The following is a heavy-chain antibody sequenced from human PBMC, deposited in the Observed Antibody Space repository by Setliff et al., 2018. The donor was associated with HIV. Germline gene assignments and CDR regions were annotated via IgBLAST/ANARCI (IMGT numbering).Heavy chain of an antibody. V-gene: IGHV3-30*02. CDR2: IRYDGSNK. D-gene: IGHD2-2*01. J-gene: IGHJ6*02. Sequence: GGSLRLSCAASGFTFSNSGMHWVRQAPGKGLEWVAFIRYDGSNKYYADSVKGRFTISRDNSKNTLYLQMNSLRAEDTAVYYCAKEGVVPSGDYYYGMDVWGQGTTVTVSS. CDR1: GFTFSNSG. CDR3: AKEGVVPSGDYYYGMDV.